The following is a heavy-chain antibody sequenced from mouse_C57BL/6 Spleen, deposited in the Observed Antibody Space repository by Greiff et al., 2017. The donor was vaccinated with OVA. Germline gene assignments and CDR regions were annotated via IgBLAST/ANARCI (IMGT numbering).Heavy chain of an antibody. CDR2: IHPNSGST. J-gene: IGHJ4*01. CDR3: ARGAPYDYDAMDY. V-gene: IGHV1-64*01. Sequence: QVQLKQSGAELVKPGASVKLSCKASGYTFTSYWMHWVKQRPGQGLEWIGMIHPNSGSTNYNEKFKSKATLTVDKSSSTAYMQLSSLTSEDSAVYYCARGAPYDYDAMDYWGQGTSVTVSS. CDR1: GYTFTSYW. D-gene: IGHD6-5*01.